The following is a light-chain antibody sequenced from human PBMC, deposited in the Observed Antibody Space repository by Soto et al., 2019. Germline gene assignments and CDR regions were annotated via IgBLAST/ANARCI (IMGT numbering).Light chain of an antibody. CDR3: QQLNSYPRT. V-gene: IGKV1-9*01. J-gene: IGKJ1*01. CDR2: AAS. Sequence: DIRLTQSPSFLSASVGDRVTITCWASQGISSYLAWYQQKPGKAPNLLIYAASSLQSGVPSRLGGSGYGTELTITISSMQTEDFETYYCQQLNSYPRTFGQGTKVDI. CDR1: QGISSY.